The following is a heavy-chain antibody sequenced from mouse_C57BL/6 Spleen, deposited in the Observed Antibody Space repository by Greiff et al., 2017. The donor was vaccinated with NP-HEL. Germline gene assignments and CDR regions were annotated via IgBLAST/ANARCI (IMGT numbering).Heavy chain of an antibody. J-gene: IGHJ3*01. CDR3: AREEDDYDEFAY. D-gene: IGHD2-4*01. V-gene: IGHV5-4*01. Sequence: EVKLVESGGGLVKPGGSLKLSCAASGFTFSSYAMSWVRQTPEKRLEWVATISDGGSYTYYPGNVKGRFTISRDNAKNNLYLQMSHLKSEDTAMYYCAREEDDYDEFAYWGQGTLVTVSA. CDR1: GFTFSSYA. CDR2: ISDGGSYT.